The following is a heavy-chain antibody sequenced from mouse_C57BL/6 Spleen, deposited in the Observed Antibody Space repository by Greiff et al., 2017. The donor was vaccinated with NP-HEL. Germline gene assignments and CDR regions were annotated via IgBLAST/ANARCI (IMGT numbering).Heavy chain of an antibody. V-gene: IGHV1-50*01. Sequence: QVQLQQPGAELVKPGASVKLSCKASGYTFTSYWMQWVKQRPGQGLEWIGEIDPSDSYTNSNQKFKGKATLTVDTSSSTAYMQLSSLTSEDSAVYYCARKTYYYGSSSAWFAYWGQGTLVTVSA. CDR3: ARKTYYYGSSSAWFAY. CDR1: GYTFTSYW. CDR2: IDPSDSYT. J-gene: IGHJ3*01. D-gene: IGHD1-1*01.